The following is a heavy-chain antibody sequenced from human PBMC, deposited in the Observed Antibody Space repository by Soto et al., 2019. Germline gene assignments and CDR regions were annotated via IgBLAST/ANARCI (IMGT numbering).Heavy chain of an antibody. D-gene: IGHD6-13*01. V-gene: IGHV1-69*13. CDR3: ARNGYSSSTLKMDV. CDR2: IIPIFGTA. Sequence: SVKVACKASGGAFSSYSISCVRPAPGQGLEWMGGIIPIFGTANYAQKFQCRVTITADESTSTAYMELSSLRSEDTAVYYCARNGYSSSTLKMDVWGQGTPVTVSS. J-gene: IGHJ6*01. CDR1: GGAFSSYS.